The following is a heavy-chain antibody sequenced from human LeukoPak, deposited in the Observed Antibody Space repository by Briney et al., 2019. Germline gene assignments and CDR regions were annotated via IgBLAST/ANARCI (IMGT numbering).Heavy chain of an antibody. J-gene: IGHJ4*02. CDR3: ARSPGWELQTGDY. V-gene: IGHV4-59*12. D-gene: IGHD1-26*01. CDR1: GGSISSYY. Sequence: SETLSLTCTVSGGSISSYYWSWIRQPPGKGLEWIGYIYYSGSTNYNPSLKSRVTISVDKSKNQFSLKLSSVTAADTAVYYCARSPGWELQTGDYWGQGTLVTVSS. CDR2: IYYSGST.